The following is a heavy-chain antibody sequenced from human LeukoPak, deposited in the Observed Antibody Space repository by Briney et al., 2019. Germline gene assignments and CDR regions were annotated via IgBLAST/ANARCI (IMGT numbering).Heavy chain of an antibody. V-gene: IGHV1-2*02. J-gene: IGHJ6*03. CDR3: ARDVDSGYYYYMDV. CDR2: INPNSGGT. CDR1: GYTFTGNY. Sequence: ASVKVSCKASGYTFTGNYMHWVRQAPGQGLEWMGWINPNSGGTNYAQKFQGRVTMTRDTSISTAYMELSRLRSDDTAVYYCARDVDSGYYYYMDVWGKGTTVTVSS. D-gene: IGHD1-1*01.